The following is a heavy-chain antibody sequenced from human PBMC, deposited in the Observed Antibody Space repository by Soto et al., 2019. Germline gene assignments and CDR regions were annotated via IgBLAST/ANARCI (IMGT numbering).Heavy chain of an antibody. CDR1: GFTFTSSA. Sequence: QMQLVQSGPEVKKPGTSVKVSCKASGFTFTSSAVQWVRQARGQRLEWIGWIVVGSGNTNYAQKFQERVTITRDMSTSTAYMELSSRRSEDTAVYYCAADLVVAGTTYWGQGTLVTVSS. CDR2: IVVGSGNT. J-gene: IGHJ4*02. V-gene: IGHV1-58*01. D-gene: IGHD1-1*01. CDR3: AADLVVAGTTY.